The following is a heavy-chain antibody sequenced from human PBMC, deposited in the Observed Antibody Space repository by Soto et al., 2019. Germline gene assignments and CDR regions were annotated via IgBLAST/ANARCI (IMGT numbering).Heavy chain of an antibody. D-gene: IGHD3-22*01. J-gene: IGHJ3*01. CDR3: ARVDYYYESSGYYFGGNAFDV. Sequence: SETLSLTCAVYGGSFSGYYWSWIRQPPGKGLEWIGEINHSGSTNYNPSLKSRVTISVDTSKNQFSLNLTSVTAAATAVYYCARVDYYYESSGYYFGGNAFDVWAQGTMVSV. V-gene: IGHV4-34*01. CDR2: INHSGST. CDR1: GGSFSGYY.